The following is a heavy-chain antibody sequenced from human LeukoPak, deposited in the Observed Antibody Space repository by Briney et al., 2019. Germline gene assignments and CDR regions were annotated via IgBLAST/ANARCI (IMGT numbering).Heavy chain of an antibody. CDR3: ASVPSNYYDSSGYYFDD. Sequence: SETLSLTCTVSGGSISSSSYYWGWIRQPPGRELEWIGSIYYSGSTYYNPSLKSRVTISVDTSKNQFSLKLSSVTAADTAAYYCASVPSNYYDSSGYYFDDGGQETLVSLSS. D-gene: IGHD3-22*01. CDR2: IYYSGST. CDR1: GGSISSSSYY. V-gene: IGHV4-39*01. J-gene: IGHJ4*02.